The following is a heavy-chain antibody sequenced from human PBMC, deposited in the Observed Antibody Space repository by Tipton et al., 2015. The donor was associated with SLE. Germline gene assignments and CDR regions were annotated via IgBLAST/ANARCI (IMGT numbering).Heavy chain of an antibody. CDR2: IYHSGST. V-gene: IGHV4-38-2*02. Sequence: LRLSCTVSGYSISSGYYWGWIRQPPGKGLEWIGSIYHSGSTYYNPSLKSRVTISVDTSKNQLSLKLSSVTAADTAVYYCASGRSRLGYYDFWCGPRAFDYWGQGTLVTVSS. J-gene: IGHJ4*02. D-gene: IGHD3-3*01. CDR3: ASGRSRLGYYDFWCGPRAFDY. CDR1: GYSISSGYY.